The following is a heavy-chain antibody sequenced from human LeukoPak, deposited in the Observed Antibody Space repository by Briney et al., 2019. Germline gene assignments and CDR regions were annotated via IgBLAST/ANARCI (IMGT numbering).Heavy chain of an antibody. V-gene: IGHV4-34*01. CDR2: INHSGST. Sequence: PSETLSLTCAVYGGSFSVYYWSWIRQPPGKGLEWIGEINHSGSTNYNPSLKSRVTISVDTSKNQFSLKLSSVTAADTAVYYCARGEDGGSGWVPLDYWGQGTLVTVSS. CDR1: GGSFSVYY. CDR3: ARGEDGGSGWVPLDY. J-gene: IGHJ4*02. D-gene: IGHD6-19*01.